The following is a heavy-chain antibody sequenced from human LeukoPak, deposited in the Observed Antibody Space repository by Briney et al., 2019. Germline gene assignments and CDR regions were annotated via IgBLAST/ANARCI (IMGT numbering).Heavy chain of an antibody. D-gene: IGHD6-19*01. CDR2: IRNDGRNK. V-gene: IGHV3-30*02. CDR1: GFIFSTYG. J-gene: IGHJ4*02. CDR3: AKDVRYSSGWYYFDY. Sequence: GGSLRLSCAASGFIFSTYGMHWVRQAPGKGLEWVAFIRNDGRNKRYADSVKGRFTISRDNSKNTLYLQMNSLRAEDTAVYYCAKDVRYSSGWYYFDYWGQGTLVTVSS.